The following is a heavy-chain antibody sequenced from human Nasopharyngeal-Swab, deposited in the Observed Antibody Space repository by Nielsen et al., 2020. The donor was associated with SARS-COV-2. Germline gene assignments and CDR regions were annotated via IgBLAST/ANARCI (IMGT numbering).Heavy chain of an antibody. Sequence: GGSLRLSCAASGFTFSRYAMNWVRQAPGKGLEWVSVIGGSGGTTSYADSVKGRFTISRDNSKNTLYLQMNSLRAEDTAVYYCARGGGSYFGAFDYWGQGTLVTVSS. J-gene: IGHJ4*02. CDR2: IGGSGGTT. CDR3: ARGGGSYFGAFDY. D-gene: IGHD1-26*01. V-gene: IGHV3-23*01. CDR1: GFTFSRYA.